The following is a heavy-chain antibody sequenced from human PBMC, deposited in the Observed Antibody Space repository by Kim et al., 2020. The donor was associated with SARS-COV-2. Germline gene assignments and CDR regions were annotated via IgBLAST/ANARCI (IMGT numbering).Heavy chain of an antibody. CDR2: ISYEGSKK. CDR1: GFTFNNYG. D-gene: IGHD3-16*01. CDR3: AKDKSLFMITFGGVLVGMDL. Sequence: GGSLRLSCAASGFTFNNYGMHWVRQAPGKGLEWVAAISYEGSKKYYADSVKGRFTISRDSSKNTLYLQMDSLRPEDTAVYFCAKDKSLFMITFGGVLVGMDLWGQGTTLTVSS. V-gene: IGHV3-30*18. J-gene: IGHJ6*02.